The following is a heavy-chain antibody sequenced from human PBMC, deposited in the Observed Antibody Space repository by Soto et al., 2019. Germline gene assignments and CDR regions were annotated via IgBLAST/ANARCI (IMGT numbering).Heavy chain of an antibody. CDR2: TYYRSRWYS. D-gene: IGHD2-15*01. CDR1: GDTVSSNSVA. Sequence: SQTLSLTCVGSGDTVSSNSVAWNWVRQSPSRGLEWLGRTYYRSRWYSDYAVSVRSRIDINADTSKNQVSLQLNSVTPEDTAVYYCARSEEDSDYYYYGMDVWGQGTTVTVAS. CDR3: ARSEEDSDYYYYGMDV. V-gene: IGHV6-1*01. J-gene: IGHJ6*02.